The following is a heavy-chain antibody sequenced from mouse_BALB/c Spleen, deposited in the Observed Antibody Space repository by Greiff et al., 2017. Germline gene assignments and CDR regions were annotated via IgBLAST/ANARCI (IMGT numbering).Heavy chain of an antibody. CDR1: GYTFTSYW. Sequence: QVQLQQSGAELVKPGASVKLSCKASGYTFTSYWMHWVKQRPGQGLEWIGEINPSNGRTNYNEKFKSKATLTVDKSSSTAYMQLSSLTSEDSAVYYCARAYYPMDYWGQGTSVTVSS. J-gene: IGHJ4*01. CDR3: ARAYYPMDY. CDR2: INPSNGRT. V-gene: IGHV1S81*02.